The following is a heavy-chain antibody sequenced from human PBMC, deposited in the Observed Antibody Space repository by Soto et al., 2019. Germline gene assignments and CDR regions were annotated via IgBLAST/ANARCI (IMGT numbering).Heavy chain of an antibody. J-gene: IGHJ6*02. V-gene: IGHV1-69*12. CDR1: GGTFRTYA. D-gene: IGHD6-19*01. CDR3: ARGAVAGTPTSYYYYGMDV. CDR2: IIPIFGTV. Sequence: QVQLLQSGAEVKKPGSSVRVSCEASGGTFRTYAISWVRQAPGQGLEWMGAIIPIFGTVNYAQKFQGRVTCTADESTTTVYMDLRSLRSEDTAAHYCARGAVAGTPTSYYYYGMDVWGQGTTVTVSS.